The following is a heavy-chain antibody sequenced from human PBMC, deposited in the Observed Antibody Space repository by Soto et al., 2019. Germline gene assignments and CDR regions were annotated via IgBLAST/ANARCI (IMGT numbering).Heavy chain of an antibody. CDR1: GFTFSTYE. J-gene: IGHJ3*02. V-gene: IGHV3-48*03. CDR3: ARLRRKNMDAFDI. Sequence: EVQLVESGGGLVLPGGSLRLSCAASGFTFSTYEMNWVRQAPGKGLEWVSYIGGSGSPIHYADSVKGRFTISRDNAKNSLYLQVNSLRADDTAMYYCARLRRKNMDAFDIWGQGTMVSVSS. CDR2: IGGSGSPI.